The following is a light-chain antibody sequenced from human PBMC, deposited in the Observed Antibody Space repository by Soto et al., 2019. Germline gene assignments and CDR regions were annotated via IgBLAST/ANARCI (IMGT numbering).Light chain of an antibody. CDR2: DVS. J-gene: IGLJ1*01. Sequence: LTQPASVSGSPGQSITISCTGTSSDVESYNLVSWYQQHPGKAPKVMIYDVSKRPSGVPDRFSGSKSGNTASLTLSGLHAEDEADYYCCSYAGSYTFYVFGTGTKVTVL. CDR1: SSDVESYNL. V-gene: IGLV2-11*01. CDR3: CSYAGSYTFYV.